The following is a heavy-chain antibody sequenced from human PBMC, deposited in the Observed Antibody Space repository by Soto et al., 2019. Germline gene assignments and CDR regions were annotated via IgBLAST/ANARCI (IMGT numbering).Heavy chain of an antibody. CDR3: ASGMITFGGVIVEGFDY. CDR2: IYHSGST. J-gene: IGHJ4*02. V-gene: IGHV4-30-2*01. CDR1: GGSISSGGYS. D-gene: IGHD3-16*02. Sequence: SETLSLTCAVSGGSISSGGYSWCWIRQPPGKGLEWIGYIYHSGSTYYNPSLKSRVTISVDRSKNQFSLKLSSVTAADTAVYYCASGMITFGGVIVEGFDYWGQGTLVTVSS.